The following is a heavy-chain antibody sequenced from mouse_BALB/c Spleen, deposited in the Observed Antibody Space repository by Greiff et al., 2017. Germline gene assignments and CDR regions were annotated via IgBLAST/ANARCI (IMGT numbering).Heavy chain of an antibody. D-gene: IGHD1-1*01. CDR2: IDPANGNT. Sequence: EVQLQESGAELVKPGASVKLSCTASGFNIKDTYMHRVKQRPEQGLEWIGRIDPANGNTKYDPKFQGKATITADTSSNTAYLQLSSLTSEDTAVYYCARDYYGSSAMDYWGQGTSVTVSS. CDR3: ARDYYGSSAMDY. CDR1: GFNIKDTY. J-gene: IGHJ4*01. V-gene: IGHV14-3*02.